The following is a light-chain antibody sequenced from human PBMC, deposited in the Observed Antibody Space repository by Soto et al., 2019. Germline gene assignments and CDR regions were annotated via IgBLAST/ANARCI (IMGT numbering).Light chain of an antibody. Sequence: EIVMTQSPATLSVSPGERATLSCRASQSVSSNLAWYQQKPGQAPRLLFSGASTRATGIPARFSGSGSGTEFTLTISSLQSEDFAVYYCQRYNNWPRTFGQGTKVEVK. V-gene: IGKV3-15*01. CDR2: GAS. J-gene: IGKJ1*01. CDR3: QRYNNWPRT. CDR1: QSVSSN.